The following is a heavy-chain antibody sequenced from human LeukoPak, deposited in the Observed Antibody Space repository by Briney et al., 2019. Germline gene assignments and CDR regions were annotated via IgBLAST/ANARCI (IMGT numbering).Heavy chain of an antibody. Sequence: GGSLRLSCAASGFTFTSYAMHWVRQAPGKGLECVAAISNDGSDKYYPDSVKGRFTISRDNSENTLYVQMNSLRAEDSAVYYCARGTYYYDSSGYYSGGLGYWGQGTLVTVSS. CDR3: ARGTYYYDSSGYYSGGLGY. CDR2: ISNDGSDK. J-gene: IGHJ4*02. D-gene: IGHD3-22*01. V-gene: IGHV3-30*04. CDR1: GFTFTSYA.